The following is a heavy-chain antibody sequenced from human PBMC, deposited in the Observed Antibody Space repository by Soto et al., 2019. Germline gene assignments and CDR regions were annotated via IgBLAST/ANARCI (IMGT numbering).Heavy chain of an antibody. CDR2: IKQDGSEK. Sequence: GGSLRLSCAASGFTFSSYWMSWVRQAPGKGLEWVANIKQDGSEKYYVDSVKGRFTISRDNAKNSLYLQMNSLRAEDTAVYYCASLEAFLERRPLPYYYYYGMDVWGQGTTVTVSS. D-gene: IGHD1-1*01. CDR3: ASLEAFLERRPLPYYYYYGMDV. CDR1: GFTFSSYW. J-gene: IGHJ6*02. V-gene: IGHV3-7*05.